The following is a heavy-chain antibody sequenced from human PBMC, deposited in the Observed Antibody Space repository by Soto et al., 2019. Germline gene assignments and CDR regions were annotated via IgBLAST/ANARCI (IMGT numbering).Heavy chain of an antibody. J-gene: IGHJ2*01. D-gene: IGHD3-10*01. CDR1: GFTFSSYA. CDR2: ITGSGGNT. Sequence: EVQLLESGGGLVQPGGSLRLSCAASGFTFSSYAMTWVRQAPGKGLEWVSAITGSGGNTNHLDSVKGRFTISRDNSRNTLYLQMNSLRAVDTAVYYCAKEGSYYKSFDHWYFDLWGRGTLVTVSS. CDR3: AKEGSYYKSFDHWYFDL. V-gene: IGHV3-23*01.